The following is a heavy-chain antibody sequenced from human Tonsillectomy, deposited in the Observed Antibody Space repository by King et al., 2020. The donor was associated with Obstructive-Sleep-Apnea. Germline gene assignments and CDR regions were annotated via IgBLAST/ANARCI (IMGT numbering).Heavy chain of an antibody. CDR1: EYTFIDYY. CDR3: ARGAYSYGFYFDY. V-gene: IGHV1-2*04. D-gene: IGHD5-18*01. J-gene: IGHJ4*02. Sequence: VQLVESGAEVKKPGASVKVSCKASEYTFIDYYMHWVRQAPGQGLEWMGWINPNMGGTNYAQKFQDWVTMTRDTSISTAYMELSSLRSDDTAVYYCARGAYSYGFYFDYWGQGTLVTVSS. CDR2: INPNMGGT.